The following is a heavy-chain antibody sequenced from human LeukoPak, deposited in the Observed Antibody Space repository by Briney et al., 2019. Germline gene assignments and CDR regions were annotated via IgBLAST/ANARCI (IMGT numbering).Heavy chain of an antibody. J-gene: IGHJ1*01. CDR2: IDPSGGTT. V-gene: IGHV1-46*04. CDR3: ARGIASTWGNFQH. D-gene: IGHD3-16*01. Sequence: WASVKVSCKASGYTFTDYNMYWVRQAPGQGLEWMGMIDPSGGTTTYAQMLQGRVTMTRDTSTSTVYMDLSSLRSDDTAVYYCARGIASTWGNFQHWGQGTLVTVSS. CDR1: GYTFTDYN.